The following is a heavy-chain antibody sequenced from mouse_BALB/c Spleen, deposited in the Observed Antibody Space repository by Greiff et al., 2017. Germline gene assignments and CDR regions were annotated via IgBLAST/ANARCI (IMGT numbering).Heavy chain of an antibody. CDR2: INPSTGYT. CDR3: ARFGFDY. J-gene: IGHJ2*01. V-gene: IGHV1-7*01. Sequence: VHLVESGAELAKPGASVKMSCKASGYTFTSYWMHWVKQRPGQGLEWIGYINPSTGYTEYNQKFKDKATLTADKSSSTAYMQLSSLTSEDSAVYYCARFGFDYWGQGTTLTVSS. D-gene: IGHD3-1*01. CDR1: GYTFTSYW.